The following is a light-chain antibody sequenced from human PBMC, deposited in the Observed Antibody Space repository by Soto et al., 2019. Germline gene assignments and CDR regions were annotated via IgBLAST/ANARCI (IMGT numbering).Light chain of an antibody. Sequence: EIVLTQSPATLSLSPGERATLSCRASQSVSSYLAWYQQKPGQAPRLLIYDASNRATGIPARFSGSGSGTDFTLTISCLQSEDFATYYCQRYYSYPGTFGQGTKVDIK. V-gene: IGKV3-11*01. CDR2: DAS. CDR3: QRYYSYPGT. J-gene: IGKJ1*01. CDR1: QSVSSY.